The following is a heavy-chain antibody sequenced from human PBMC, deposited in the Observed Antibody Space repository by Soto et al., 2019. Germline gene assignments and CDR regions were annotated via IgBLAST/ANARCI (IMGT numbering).Heavy chain of an antibody. D-gene: IGHD1-20*01. CDR3: TRREYNDYYYYYGMDV. J-gene: IGHJ6*02. V-gene: IGHV3-73*01. Sequence: EVQLVESGGGLVQPGGSLKLSCAASGFTFSGSAMHWVRQASGKGLEWVGRIRSKANSYATAYAASVKGRFTISRVDGKXXAYLQMNSLKTEDTAVYYCTRREYNDYYYYYGMDVWGQGTTVTVSS. CDR1: GFTFSGSA. CDR2: IRSKANSYAT.